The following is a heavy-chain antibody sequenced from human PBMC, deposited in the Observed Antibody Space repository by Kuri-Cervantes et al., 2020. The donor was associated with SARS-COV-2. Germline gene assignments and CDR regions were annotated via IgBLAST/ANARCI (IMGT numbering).Heavy chain of an antibody. J-gene: IGHJ1*01. CDR2: INPSGGST. V-gene: IGHV1-46*01. D-gene: IGHD3-10*01. CDR1: GCTFTGYY. CDR3: ARDLHKADWGYGSGSYYNAKGSFQH. Sequence: ASVKVSCKASGCTFTGYYMHWVRQAPGQGLEWMGIINPSGGSTSYAQKFQGRVTMTRDTSTSTVYMELSSLRSEDTAVYYCARDLHKADWGYGSGSYYNAKGSFQHWGQGTLVTVSS.